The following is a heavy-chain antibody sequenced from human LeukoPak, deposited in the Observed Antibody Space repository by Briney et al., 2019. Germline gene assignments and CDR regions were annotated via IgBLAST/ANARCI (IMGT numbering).Heavy chain of an antibody. D-gene: IGHD3-22*01. CDR1: GGSISSGSYY. V-gene: IGHV4-61*02. CDR3: ARGPSITMIVVVNGAFDI. CDR2: IYTSGST. J-gene: IGHJ3*02. Sequence: SETLSLTCTVSGGSISSGSYYWSWIRQPAGKGLEWIGRIYTSGSTNYSPSLKSRVTISVDTSKNQFSLKLSSVTAADTAVYYCARGPSITMIVVVNGAFDIWGQGTMVTVSS.